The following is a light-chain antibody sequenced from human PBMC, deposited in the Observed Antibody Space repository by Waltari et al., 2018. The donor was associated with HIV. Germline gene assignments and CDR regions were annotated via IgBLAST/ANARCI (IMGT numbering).Light chain of an antibody. CDR2: GAS. CDR1: QAIDNY. J-gene: IGKJ1*01. CDR3: QQYYAFPRT. V-gene: IGKV1D-8*01. Sequence: VIWMTQSPALLSASTGDKVNITCRLSQAIDNYLAWYQQRPGKAPNLLIYGASTLQSGVPSRIGGSGSGTDFTLTISCLQPEDFAVYYCQQYYAFPRTFGHGTKVEVK.